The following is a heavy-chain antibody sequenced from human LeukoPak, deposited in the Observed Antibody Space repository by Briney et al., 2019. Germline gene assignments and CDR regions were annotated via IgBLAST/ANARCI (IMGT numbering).Heavy chain of an antibody. CDR3: AREAGEPDLNFDY. D-gene: IGHD1-14*01. Sequence: GRSLRLPCAASGFTFSSYAMHWVRQAPGKGLEWVAVISYDGSNKYYADSVKGRFTISRDNSKNTLYLQMNSLRAEDTAVYYCAREAGEPDLNFDYWGQGTLVTVSS. CDR2: ISYDGSNK. CDR1: GFTFSSYA. V-gene: IGHV3-30*01. J-gene: IGHJ4*02.